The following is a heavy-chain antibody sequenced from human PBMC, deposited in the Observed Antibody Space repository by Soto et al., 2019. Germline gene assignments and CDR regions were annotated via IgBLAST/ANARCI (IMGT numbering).Heavy chain of an antibody. J-gene: IGHJ4*02. V-gene: IGHV4-31*03. CDR1: GGSISSGGYY. CDR2: IYYSGST. D-gene: IGHD1-26*01. CDR3: ASALNSGSYYALGFMLPFDY. Sequence: SETLSLTCTVSGGSISSGGYYWSWIRQHPGKGLEWIGYIYYSGSTYYNPSLKSRVTISVDTSKNQFSLKLSSVTAADTAVYYCASALNSGSYYALGFMLPFDYWGQATLVTVSS.